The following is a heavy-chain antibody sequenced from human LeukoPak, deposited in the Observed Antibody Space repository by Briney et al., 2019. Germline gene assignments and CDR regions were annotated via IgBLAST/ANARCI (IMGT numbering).Heavy chain of an antibody. CDR3: AKDAIGQYRPYYFDC. D-gene: IGHD3-16*02. Sequence: GGSLRLSCAASGFTFSSFAMSWVRQAPGKGLEWVSSISGSGESTYYADYVKGRFTVSRDDSKNTLNLQLNSLRAEDTAVYYCAKDAIGQYRPYYFDCWGQGTLVTVSS. J-gene: IGHJ4*02. V-gene: IGHV3-23*01. CDR1: GFTFSSFA. CDR2: ISGSGEST.